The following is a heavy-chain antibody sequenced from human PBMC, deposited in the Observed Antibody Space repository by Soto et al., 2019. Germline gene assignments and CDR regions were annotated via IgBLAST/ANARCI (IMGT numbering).Heavy chain of an antibody. CDR1: GFTLSNAW. CDR3: TTNLITGSRRGDSWSDP. CDR2: IKRQSDDGTT. V-gene: IGHV3-15*01. D-gene: IGHD1-20*01. Sequence: GGSLRLSCKTSGFTLSNAWMSWVRQAPGKGLEWVGLIKRQSDDGTTDYAASVKGRFSLPRDDSKSSLYLQPNSLKTYETGAYYCTTNLITGSRRGDSWSDPWGQGTMVTVSS. J-gene: IGHJ5*02.